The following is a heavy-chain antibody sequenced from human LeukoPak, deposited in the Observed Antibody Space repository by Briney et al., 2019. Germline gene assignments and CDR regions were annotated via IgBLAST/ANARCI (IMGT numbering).Heavy chain of an antibody. V-gene: IGHV4-34*01. CDR3: ARGVGDYRSPTSLDN. CDR1: GGSISSYY. CDR2: INHSGST. Sequence: NPSETLSLTCTVSGGSISSYYWSWIRQPPGKGLEWIGEINHSGSTNYNPSLKSRVTISVDTSKNQFSLKLSSVTAADTAVYYCARGVGDYRSPTSLDNWGQGTLVTVSS. J-gene: IGHJ4*02. D-gene: IGHD4-17*01.